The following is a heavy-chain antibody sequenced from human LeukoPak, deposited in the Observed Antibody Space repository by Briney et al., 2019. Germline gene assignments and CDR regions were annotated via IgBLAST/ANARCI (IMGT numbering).Heavy chain of an antibody. J-gene: IGHJ4*02. CDR1: GFTFSSYG. V-gene: IGHV3-33*01. Sequence: GRSLRLSCAASGFTFSSYGMHWVRQAPGKGLEWVAVIWYDGSNKYYADSVKGRFTISRDNSKNTLYLQMNSLRAEDTAVYYCACSQLGIAVAGYFDYWGQGTLVTVSS. CDR3: ACSQLGIAVAGYFDY. D-gene: IGHD6-19*01. CDR2: IWYDGSNK.